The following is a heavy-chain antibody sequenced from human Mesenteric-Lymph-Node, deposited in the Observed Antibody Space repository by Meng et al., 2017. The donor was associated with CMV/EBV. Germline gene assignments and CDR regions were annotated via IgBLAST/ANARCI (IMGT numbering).Heavy chain of an antibody. D-gene: IGHD2-8*01. J-gene: IGHJ4*02. CDR2: ISAYNGNT. CDR1: GYTFTSYD. CDR3: VLEMGFDY. V-gene: IGHV1-18*01. Sequence: ASVKVSCKASGYTFTSYDINWVRQATGQGLEWMGWISAYNGNTNYAQKFQGRVTMTTDTSTSTAYMELRSLRSDDTAVYYCVLEMGFDYWGQGTLVTVSS.